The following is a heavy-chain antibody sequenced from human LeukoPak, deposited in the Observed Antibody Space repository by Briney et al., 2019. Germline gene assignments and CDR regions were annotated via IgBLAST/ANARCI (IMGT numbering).Heavy chain of an antibody. CDR3: AREGEYSYGYVDY. CDR1: GFTFSNYW. V-gene: IGHV3-74*01. D-gene: IGHD5-18*01. CDR2: INSDGSSR. J-gene: IGHJ4*02. Sequence: GGSLRLSCAASGFTFSNYWMHWVRQAPGKGLVWVSRINSDGSSRNYADSVKGRFTISRDNSKNTLYLQMNSLRAEDTAVYYCAREGEYSYGYVDYWGQGTLVTVSS.